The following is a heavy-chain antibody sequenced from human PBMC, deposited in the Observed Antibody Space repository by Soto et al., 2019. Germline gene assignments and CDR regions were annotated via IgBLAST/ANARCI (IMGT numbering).Heavy chain of an antibody. V-gene: IGHV3-15*01. J-gene: IGHJ6*02. CDR1: GFTFSTAW. CDR2: NKRKNDGGTT. Sequence: EVQLVESGGGLVKPGGSIKLSCAASGFTFSTAWMSWVSEAPGKGLDGVGRNKRKNDGGTTGYAAPVKGRFTNSGDDSKNTLYLQMNSLKPKDTAVYYCTRCFYVSGSSGGMDVWVQWTTVTVSS. CDR3: TRCFYVSGSSGGMDV. D-gene: IGHD3-10*01.